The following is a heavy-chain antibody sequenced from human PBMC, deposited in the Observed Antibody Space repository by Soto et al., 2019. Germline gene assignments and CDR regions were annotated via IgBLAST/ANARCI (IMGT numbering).Heavy chain of an antibody. D-gene: IGHD4-17*01. CDR3: AREGLPSVTTGDL. CDR2: IHYTGST. J-gene: IGHJ5*02. CDR1: GASVSSGIYY. Sequence: QVQLQESGPGLLRPSQTLSLTCTVSGASVSSGIYYWSWIRQHPGKGLEWIGYIHYTGSTSYNPSLGSRFTLSIDTSNNQFSLKLTSVIAADTAVYFCAREGLPSVTTGDLWGQGTLVIVSS. V-gene: IGHV4-31*03.